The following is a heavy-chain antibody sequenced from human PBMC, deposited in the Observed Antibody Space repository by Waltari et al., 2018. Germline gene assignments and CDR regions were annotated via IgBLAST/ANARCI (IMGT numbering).Heavy chain of an antibody. D-gene: IGHD6-19*01. CDR1: GGSFSGYY. CDR3: ARGRRWLVYYGMDV. CDR2: INHSGST. J-gene: IGHJ6*02. V-gene: IGHV4-34*01. Sequence: QVQLQQWGAGLLKPSETLSLNCAVYGGSFSGYYWSWIRQPPGKGLEWIGEINHSGSTNYNPSLKSRVTISVDTSKNQFSLKLSSVTAADTAVYYCARGRRWLVYYGMDVWGQGTTVTVSS.